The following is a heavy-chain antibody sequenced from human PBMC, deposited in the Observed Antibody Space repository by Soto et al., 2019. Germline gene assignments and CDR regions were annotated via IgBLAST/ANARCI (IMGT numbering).Heavy chain of an antibody. V-gene: IGHV3-11*01. CDR2: ISSSGRTI. D-gene: IGHD6-13*01. CDR1: GFDFSNHY. Sequence: QVQLVQSGGGLVKPGGSLRLSCAASGFDFSNHYMIWIRQAPGKGLEWVSYISSSGRTIYDSESVKGRFTISRDNANNSLFLQMNSLRVEDTGIYYCARDGGSSSSWLDFWGQGSLVTVAS. J-gene: IGHJ4*02. CDR3: ARDGGSSSSWLDF.